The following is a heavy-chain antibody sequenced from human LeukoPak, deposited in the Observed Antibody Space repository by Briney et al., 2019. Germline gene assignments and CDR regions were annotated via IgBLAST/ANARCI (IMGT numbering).Heavy chain of an antibody. V-gene: IGHV3-23*01. J-gene: IGHJ1*01. D-gene: IGHD2-2*01. CDR2: ISGSGGST. CDR1: GFTFSSYA. Sequence: GGSLRLSCAASGFTFSSYAMSWVRQAPGKGLEWVSAISGSGGSTNYADSVKGRFTISRDNSKNTLYLQMNSLRAEDTAVYYCAKDPLGYCSSTSCPNEHWGQGTLVTVSS. CDR3: AKDPLGYCSSTSCPNEH.